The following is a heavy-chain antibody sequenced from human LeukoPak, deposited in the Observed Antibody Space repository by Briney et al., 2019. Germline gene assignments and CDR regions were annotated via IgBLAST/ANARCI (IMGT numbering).Heavy chain of an antibody. CDR2: ISYDGRNK. CDR1: GFTFNNYG. D-gene: IGHD2-2*01. J-gene: IGHJ4*02. V-gene: IGHV3-30*18. CDR3: AKGPLRGTAAAIAY. Sequence: GGSLRLSCAASGFTFNNYGMHWVRQAPGKGLEWVAVISYDGRNKHYPDSVKGRFTISRDISTDTLWLQMDSLRTEDTAVYYCAKGPLRGTAAAIAYWGQGTLVTVSS.